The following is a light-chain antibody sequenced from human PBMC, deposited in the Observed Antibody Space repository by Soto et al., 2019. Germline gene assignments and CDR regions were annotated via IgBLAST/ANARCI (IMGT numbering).Light chain of an antibody. J-gene: IGLJ2*01. CDR1: SSDVGGYDY. CDR3: FSYAGRDTLEV. Sequence: QSALTQPRSVSGSPGQSVTISCTGTSSDVGGYDYVSWYQHRPGKAPKVMIYDVSKRPSGVPDRFSGSKTGNTASLTISGLQAEDEADYYCFSYAGRDTLEVFGGGTKVTVL. CDR2: DVS. V-gene: IGLV2-11*01.